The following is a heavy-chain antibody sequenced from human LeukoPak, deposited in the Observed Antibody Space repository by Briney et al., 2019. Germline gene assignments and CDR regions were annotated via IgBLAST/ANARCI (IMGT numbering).Heavy chain of an antibody. CDR2: IYTRGST. V-gene: IGHV4-4*07. CDR3: ARVSSSWYQDWYFDL. D-gene: IGHD6-13*01. Sequence: PSETLSLTCTVSGGSISSYDWSWIRQPAGKRLEWIGRIYTRGSTNYNPSLKSRVIVSVDTSKNQFSLKLSSVTAADTAVYYCARVSSSWYQDWYFDLWGRGTLVTVSS. J-gene: IGHJ2*01. CDR1: GGSISSYD.